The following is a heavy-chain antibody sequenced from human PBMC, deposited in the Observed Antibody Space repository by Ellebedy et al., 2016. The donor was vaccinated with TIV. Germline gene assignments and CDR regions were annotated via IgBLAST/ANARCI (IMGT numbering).Heavy chain of an antibody. Sequence: PGGSLRLSCAASGFTFSNYWMHWVRQAPGKGLVWVSRISSDGSSTTYAASVKGRFTISRENAKDTLYLQMNSLRAEDTAVYYCARGRGVTIQYFDYWGQGTLVTVSS. J-gene: IGHJ4*02. D-gene: IGHD3-3*01. CDR2: ISSDGSST. CDR1: GFTFSNYW. CDR3: ARGRGVTIQYFDY. V-gene: IGHV3-74*01.